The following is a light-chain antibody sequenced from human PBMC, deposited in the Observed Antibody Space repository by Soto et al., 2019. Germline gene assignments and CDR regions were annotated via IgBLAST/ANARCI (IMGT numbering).Light chain of an antibody. J-gene: IGLJ2*01. CDR2: YDD. V-gene: IGLV1-36*01. Sequence: QSVLTQPPSVSGAPRQRVTISCSGSNSNIGNNAVNWYQQLPGKAPKLLIYYDDLLPSGVSDRFSGSKSGTSASLAISGLQSEDEVGYYCAAWDDSLNGPVFGGGTKLTVL. CDR1: NSNIGNNA. CDR3: AAWDDSLNGPV.